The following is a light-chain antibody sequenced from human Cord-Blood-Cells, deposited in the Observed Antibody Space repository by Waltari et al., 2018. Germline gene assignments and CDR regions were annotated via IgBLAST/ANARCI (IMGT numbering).Light chain of an antibody. V-gene: IGKV3-11*01. Sequence: EIVLTQSPATLSLSPGERATLSCRASQSVSSYLAWYQQKPGQAPRLLIYDASNRATGIPARFSGSGSWTDFTLTISRLEPEDFAVYYCQPRSNWPRTFGQGTKVEIK. CDR1: QSVSSY. CDR3: QPRSNWPRT. CDR2: DAS. J-gene: IGKJ1*01.